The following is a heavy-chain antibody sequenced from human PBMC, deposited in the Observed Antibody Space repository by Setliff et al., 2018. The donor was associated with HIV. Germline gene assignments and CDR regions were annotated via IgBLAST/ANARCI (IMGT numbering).Heavy chain of an antibody. CDR1: GGSFSGYY. Sequence: SETLSLTCAVYGGSFSGYYWSWIRQPPGKGLEWIGEINHSGDTNYNPSLKSRVTISVDTSKNQFSLNLNSVTAADTAVYYCARLGAEDFSDYDWVDYWGQATLVTVSS. CDR2: INHSGDT. D-gene: IGHD5-12*01. J-gene: IGHJ4*02. V-gene: IGHV4-34*01. CDR3: ARLGAEDFSDYDWVDY.